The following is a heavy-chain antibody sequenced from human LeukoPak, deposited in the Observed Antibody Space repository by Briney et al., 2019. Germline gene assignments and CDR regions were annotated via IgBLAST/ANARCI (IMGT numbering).Heavy chain of an antibody. J-gene: IGHJ4*02. CDR3: ARGGMHSSGLDY. V-gene: IGHV4-39*07. CDR1: GGLISISTYY. CDR2: IYYSGTT. D-gene: IGHD3-22*01. Sequence: SETLSLTCTVSGGLISISTYYWGWIRQPPGKGLEWIGSIYYSGTTHYNPSLKSRVTISVDTSKNQFSLKLSSVTAADTAVYYCARGGMHSSGLDYWGQGTLVTVSS.